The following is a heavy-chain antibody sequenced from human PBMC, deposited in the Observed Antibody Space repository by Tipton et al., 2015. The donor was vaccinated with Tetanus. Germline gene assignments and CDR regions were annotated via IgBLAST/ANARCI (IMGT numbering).Heavy chain of an antibody. CDR1: GGSISTYY. CDR3: ARSWARDFGGDHYYFDL. D-gene: IGHD2-21*02. V-gene: IGHV4-59*12. J-gene: IGHJ2*01. Sequence: TLSLTCTVSGGSISTYYWSWIRQPPGKGLEWIGYIFYSGNTNYNPSLKTRVTISVDTSKNQFSLKLTSVTAADTAVYYCARSWARDFGGDHYYFDLWGRGTLVAVSS. CDR2: IFYSGNT.